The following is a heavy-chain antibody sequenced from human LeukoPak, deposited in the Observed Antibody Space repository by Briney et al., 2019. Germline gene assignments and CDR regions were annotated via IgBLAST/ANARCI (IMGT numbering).Heavy chain of an antibody. CDR1: GFTFRNYV. Sequence: GGPLRLSCAASGFTFRNYVIHWVRQAPGKGLEWVAVISYDGSNKYYADSVKGRFTISKDNAKNSLYLQMNSLRAEDTAVYYCARAGGSTVSHSDYWGQGTLVTVSS. CDR3: ARAGGSTVSHSDY. V-gene: IGHV3-30*04. D-gene: IGHD4-17*01. J-gene: IGHJ4*02. CDR2: ISYDGSNK.